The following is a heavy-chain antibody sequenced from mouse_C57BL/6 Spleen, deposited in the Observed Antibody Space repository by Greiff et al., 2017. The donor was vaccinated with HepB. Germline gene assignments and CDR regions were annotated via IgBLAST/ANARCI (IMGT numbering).Heavy chain of an antibody. D-gene: IGHD1-1*01. Sequence: QVHVKQSGAELAKPGASVKLSCKASGYTFTSYWMHWVKQRPGQGLEWIGYINPSSGYTKYNQKFKDKATLTADKSSSTAYMQLSSLTYEDSAVYYCARGLITTVLRDYWGQGTTLTVSS. J-gene: IGHJ2*01. V-gene: IGHV1-7*01. CDR1: GYTFTSYW. CDR2: INPSSGYT. CDR3: ARGLITTVLRDY.